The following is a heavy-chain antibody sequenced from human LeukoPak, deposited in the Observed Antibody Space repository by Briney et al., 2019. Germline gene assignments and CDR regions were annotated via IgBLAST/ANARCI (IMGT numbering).Heavy chain of an antibody. CDR3: ARDTWNPNYYYYGMDV. CDR2: ISGSGGST. J-gene: IGHJ6*02. Sequence: PGGSLRLSCAASGFTFSSYAMSWVRQAPGKGLEWVSAISGSGGSTYYADSVKGRFTISRDNSKNTLYLQMNSLRAEDTAVYYCARDTWNPNYYYYGMDVWGQGTTVTVSS. V-gene: IGHV3-23*01. CDR1: GFTFSSYA. D-gene: IGHD1-1*01.